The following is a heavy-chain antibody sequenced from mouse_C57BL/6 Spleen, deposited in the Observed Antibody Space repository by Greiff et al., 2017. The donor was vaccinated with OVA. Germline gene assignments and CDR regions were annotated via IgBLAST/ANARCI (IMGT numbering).Heavy chain of an antibody. V-gene: IGHV5-9*01. CDR1: GFTFSSYT. J-gene: IGHJ2*01. D-gene: IGHD2-1*01. CDR2: ISGGGGNT. Sequence: EVQVVESGGGLVKPGGSLKLSCAASGFTFSSYTMSWVRQTPEKRLEWVATISGGGGNTYYPDSVKGRFTISRDNAKNTLYLQMSSLRSEDTALYYCARYYGNYDFFDYWGQGTTLTVSS. CDR3: ARYYGNYDFFDY.